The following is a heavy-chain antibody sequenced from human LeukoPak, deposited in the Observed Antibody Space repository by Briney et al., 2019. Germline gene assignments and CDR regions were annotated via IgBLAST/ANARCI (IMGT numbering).Heavy chain of an antibody. CDR2: INPSGGST. CDR1: GHTFTSYY. Sequence: ASVKVSCKASGHTFTSYYMHWVRQAPGQGLEWMGIINPSGGSTSYAQKFQGRVTMTRDTSTSTVYMELSSLRSEDTAVYYCARLRYYDSSGYYGFDPWGQGTLVTVSS. J-gene: IGHJ5*02. D-gene: IGHD3-22*01. CDR3: ARLRYYDSSGYYGFDP. V-gene: IGHV1-46*01.